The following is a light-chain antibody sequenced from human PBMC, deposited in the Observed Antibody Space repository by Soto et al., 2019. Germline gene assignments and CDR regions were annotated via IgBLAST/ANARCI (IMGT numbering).Light chain of an antibody. CDR2: GAS. Sequence: EIVMTQSPATLSVSPGERATLSCRASQSVSSNLAWYQQKPGQAPRLLIYGASTRATGIPARFSGSGSGTEFTLTISSLQSEDFAVYYCPQYNNWPRTCGQGTKVEIK. CDR3: PQYNNWPRT. CDR1: QSVSSN. J-gene: IGKJ1*01. V-gene: IGKV3-15*01.